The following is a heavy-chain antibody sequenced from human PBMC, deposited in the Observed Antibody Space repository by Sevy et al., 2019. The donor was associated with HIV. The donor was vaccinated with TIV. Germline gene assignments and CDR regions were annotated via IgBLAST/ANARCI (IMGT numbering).Heavy chain of an antibody. J-gene: IGHJ3*02. CDR3: ASLGYDFWSGYYSPLPDDAFDI. V-gene: IGHV3-21*01. D-gene: IGHD3-3*01. Sequence: GGSLRLSCAASGFTFSSYSMNWVRQAPGKGLEWVSSISSSSSYIYYAHSVKGRFTISRDNAKNSLYLQMNSLRAEDTAVYYCASLGYDFWSGYYSPLPDDAFDIWGQGTMVTVSS. CDR1: GFTFSSYS. CDR2: ISSSSSYI.